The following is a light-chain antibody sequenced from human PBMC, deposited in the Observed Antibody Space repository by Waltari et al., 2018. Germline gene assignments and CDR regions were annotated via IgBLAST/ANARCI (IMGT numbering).Light chain of an antibody. Sequence: DIVMTQSPDPLAVSLGARATINCKSSQSLLYSSNNKNYLAWYQQKLGQPPKLLFYGASTRESGVPDRFRGSGSGTDFNHTISSLQAEDVQVYYGKQYYGTPPYTFGQGTKLEIK. V-gene: IGKV4-1*01. J-gene: IGKJ2*01. CDR3: KQYYGTPPYT. CDR1: QSLLYSSNNKNY. CDR2: GAS.